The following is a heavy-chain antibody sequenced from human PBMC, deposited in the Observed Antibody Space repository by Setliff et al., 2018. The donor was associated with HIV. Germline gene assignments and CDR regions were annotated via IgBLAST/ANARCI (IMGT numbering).Heavy chain of an antibody. J-gene: IGHJ4*02. D-gene: IGHD2-15*01. Sequence: SETLSLTCTVSGGSVNGHYWNWIRLTPGKGLEWIGSISYSGSTNYTPSLKSRVTISVDTSRNEFSLKLSSVTAADTAVYYCATDPTSYCTGGNCHSGRFASWGQGTLVTVSS. CDR2: ISYSGST. V-gene: IGHV4-59*02. CDR3: ATDPTSYCTGGNCHSGRFAS. CDR1: GGSVNGHY.